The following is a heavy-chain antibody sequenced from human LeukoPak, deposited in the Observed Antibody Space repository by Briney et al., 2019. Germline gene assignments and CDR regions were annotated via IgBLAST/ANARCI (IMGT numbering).Heavy chain of an antibody. J-gene: IGHJ4*02. V-gene: IGHV1-46*01. CDR3: ARAVDQDFDY. CDR1: GFTLTNYF. Sequence: ASMKVSCKASGFTLTNYFMHWVRQAPGQGLEWMGMIKPSDGTTRYAQRFQGRVTMTRDTSTTTLYMELSSLRAEDTAVYYCARAVDQDFDYWGQGTLVTVSS. CDR2: IKPSDGTT. D-gene: IGHD5-12*01.